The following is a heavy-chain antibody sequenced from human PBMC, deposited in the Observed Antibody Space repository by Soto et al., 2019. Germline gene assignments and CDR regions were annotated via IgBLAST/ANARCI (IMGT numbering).Heavy chain of an antibody. V-gene: IGHV4-34*01. Sequence: PSETLSLTCAVYGGSFSGYYWSWIRQPPGKGLEWIGEINHSGSTNYNPSLKSRVTISVDTSKNQFSLKLSSVTAADTAVYYCASQRITMVRGVIITRSHFDYWGQGTLVTVSS. CDR2: INHSGST. D-gene: IGHD3-10*01. CDR3: ASQRITMVRGVIITRSHFDY. CDR1: GGSFSGYY. J-gene: IGHJ4*02.